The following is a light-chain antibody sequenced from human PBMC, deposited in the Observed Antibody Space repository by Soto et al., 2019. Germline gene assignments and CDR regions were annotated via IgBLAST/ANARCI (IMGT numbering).Light chain of an antibody. CDR1: SANNGSNY. Sequence: QSVWAQPPSVSAAPGQKVTMSCSGSSANNGSNYVSWYQHIPGTAPKLVIYDSDKRPSEIPDRFSGSKSGTSATLDITGLQTGDEADYYCGAWDGSLSVVLFGGGTKLTVL. CDR2: DSD. J-gene: IGLJ2*01. CDR3: GAWDGSLSVVL. V-gene: IGLV1-51*01.